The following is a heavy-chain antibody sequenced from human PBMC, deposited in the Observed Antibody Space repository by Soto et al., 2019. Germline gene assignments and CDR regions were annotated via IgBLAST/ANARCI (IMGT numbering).Heavy chain of an antibody. V-gene: IGHV3-21*01. D-gene: IGHD6-13*01. Sequence: EVQLVESGGGLVKPGGSLRLSCAASGFTFSSYSMNWVRQAPGKGLEWVSSISSSSSYIYYADSVKGRFTISRDNAKNSLYLQMNSLRAEDTAVYYCARDLGYSSSSVPEDVWGQGTTVTVSS. CDR1: GFTFSSYS. CDR3: ARDLGYSSSSVPEDV. CDR2: ISSSSSYI. J-gene: IGHJ6*02.